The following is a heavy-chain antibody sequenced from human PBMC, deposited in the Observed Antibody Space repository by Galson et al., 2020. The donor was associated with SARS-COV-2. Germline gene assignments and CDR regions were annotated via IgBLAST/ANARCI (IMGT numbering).Heavy chain of an antibody. D-gene: IGHD4-17*01. Sequence: GESLKISCAASGFTFRDHFIDWVRQAPGKGLEWIGRVRNKDSSYSTEYAASVRGRFTLSRDDSKNSLYLQMDSLKTEDTAVYYCVRDNTVYGIDSWGQGTLVTVSS. CDR1: GFTFRDHF. CDR2: VRNKDSSYST. CDR3: VRDNTVYGIDS. J-gene: IGHJ4*02. V-gene: IGHV3-72*01.